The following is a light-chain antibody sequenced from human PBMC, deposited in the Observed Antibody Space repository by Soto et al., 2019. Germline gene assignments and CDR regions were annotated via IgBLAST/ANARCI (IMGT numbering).Light chain of an antibody. V-gene: IGKV1-33*01. J-gene: IGKJ2*01. CDR1: QDISNC. CDR3: QQYDSLPFT. CDR2: DAS. Sequence: DTQMTQSPSALSASIGDRVTITCQASQDISNCLNWYQQKPGKAPQLLIYDASKLETGVPLRFSGSGSGTHFSLTISSLQPEDIATFYCQQYDSLPFTFCQGTNLEIK.